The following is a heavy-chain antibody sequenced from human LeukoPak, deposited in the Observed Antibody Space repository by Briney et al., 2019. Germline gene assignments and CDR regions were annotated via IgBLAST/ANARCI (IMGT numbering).Heavy chain of an antibody. CDR2: ISGSGGSK. CDR3: ARGDGYNWGDFDY. J-gene: IGHJ4*02. Sequence: GGSLRLSCAASGFTVSSYAMSWVRQAPGKGLEWISAISGSGGSKYYADSVKGRFTISRDNSKNTLYLQMNSLRAEDTAVYYCARGDGYNWGDFDYWGQGTLVTVSS. V-gene: IGHV3-23*01. CDR1: GFTVSSYA. D-gene: IGHD5-24*01.